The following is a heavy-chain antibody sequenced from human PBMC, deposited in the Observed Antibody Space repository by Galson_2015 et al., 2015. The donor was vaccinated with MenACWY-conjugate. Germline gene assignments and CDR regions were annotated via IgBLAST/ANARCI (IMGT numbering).Heavy chain of an antibody. CDR2: FNPANSET. J-gene: IGHJ6*02. CDR1: GYSFTNYW. CDR3: ARHPPGGRGLDV. V-gene: IGHV5-51*01. Sequence: QSGAEVKKHGESLKISCTGSGYSFTNYWIGWVRQMPGKGLEWMGLFNPANSETRYSPSFQGQVTISADESISTAYLQWTSLKASDTAMYYCARHPPGGRGLDVWGRGTTVTVSS. D-gene: IGHD1-26*01.